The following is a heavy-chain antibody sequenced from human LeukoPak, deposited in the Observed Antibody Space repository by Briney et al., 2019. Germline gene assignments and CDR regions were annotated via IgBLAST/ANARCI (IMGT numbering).Heavy chain of an antibody. V-gene: IGHV3-9*03. CDR1: GFTFDDYA. J-gene: IGHJ3*02. CDR2: ISWNSGSI. Sequence: PGRPLRLSCAASGFTFDDYAMHWVRQAPGKGLEWVSGISWNSGSIGYADSVKGRFTISRDNAKNSLYLQMNSLRAEDMALYYCAKDMGAVAGGSGFDIWGQGTMVTVSS. D-gene: IGHD6-19*01. CDR3: AKDMGAVAGGSGFDI.